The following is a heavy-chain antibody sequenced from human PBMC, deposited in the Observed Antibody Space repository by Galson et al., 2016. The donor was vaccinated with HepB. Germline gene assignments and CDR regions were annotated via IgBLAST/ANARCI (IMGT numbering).Heavy chain of an antibody. V-gene: IGHV4-31*03. J-gene: IGHJ6*02. CDR1: GGSISSGGYF. D-gene: IGHD2-2*02. CDR2: IYYSGST. Sequence: TLSLTCTVSGGSISSGGYFWSWIRQHPGKGLEWIGYIYYSGSTYYNPSLESRCTIPVDTSKNQFSLKLSSVTAADTAVYYCARADVVVSATIRLGYYYGMDVWGQGTTVTVSS. CDR3: ARADVVVSATIRLGYYYGMDV.